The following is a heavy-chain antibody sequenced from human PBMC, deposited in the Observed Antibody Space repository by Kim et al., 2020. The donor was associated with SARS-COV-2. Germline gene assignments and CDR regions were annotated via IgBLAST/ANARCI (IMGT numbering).Heavy chain of an antibody. Sequence: GESLKISCKGSGYSFTSYWIGWVRQMPGKGLEWMGIIYPGDSDTRYSPSFQGQVTISADKSISTAYLQWSSLKASDTAMYYCARQGDSSGYYLAYFDYWGQGTLVTVSS. CDR1: GYSFTSYW. CDR2: IYPGDSDT. J-gene: IGHJ4*02. D-gene: IGHD3-22*01. V-gene: IGHV5-51*01. CDR3: ARQGDSSGYYLAYFDY.